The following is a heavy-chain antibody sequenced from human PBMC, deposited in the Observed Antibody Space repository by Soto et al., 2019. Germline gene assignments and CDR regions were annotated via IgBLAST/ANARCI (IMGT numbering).Heavy chain of an antibody. J-gene: IGHJ5*02. D-gene: IGHD2-2*01. V-gene: IGHV4-59*01. CDR3: ARYMGYCSSASCVNWFDP. CDR1: GGSISSSY. CDR2: ISHSGST. Sequence: SETLSLTCTVSGGSISSSYWSWIRQPPGKGLEWIGYISHSGSTNYNPSLKSRVTISVDTSKSQFFLKLSSVTVADTAVYYCARYMGYCSSASCVNWFDPWGQGTLVTVSS.